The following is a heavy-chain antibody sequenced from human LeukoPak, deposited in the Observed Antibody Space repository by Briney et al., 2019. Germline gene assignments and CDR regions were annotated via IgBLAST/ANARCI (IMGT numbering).Heavy chain of an antibody. J-gene: IGHJ4*02. D-gene: IGHD3-10*01. Sequence: NPSETLSLPCTVSGGSISSQYWSWIRQPPGKGLEWIGYISYSGSTSYNPSLKSRVTISVDTSKSQFSLRLRSVTAADTAVYYCARHALISDCFDYWGQGTLVTVSS. V-gene: IGHV4-59*11. CDR3: ARHALISDCFDY. CDR1: GGSISSQY. CDR2: ISYSGST.